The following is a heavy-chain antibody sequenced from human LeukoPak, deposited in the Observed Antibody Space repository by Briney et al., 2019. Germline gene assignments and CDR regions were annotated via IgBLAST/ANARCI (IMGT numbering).Heavy chain of an antibody. D-gene: IGHD5-18*01. CDR3: ARAGGYGLIDY. CDR2: IYYSGST. V-gene: IGHV4-59*12. J-gene: IGHJ4*02. CDR1: GGSISSYY. Sequence: SETLSLTCTVSGGSISSYYWSWIRQPPGKGLEWIGYIYYSGSTNYNPSLKSRVTISVDTSKNQFSLKVGSMTAADTAVYYCARAGGYGLIDYWGQGTMVTVSS.